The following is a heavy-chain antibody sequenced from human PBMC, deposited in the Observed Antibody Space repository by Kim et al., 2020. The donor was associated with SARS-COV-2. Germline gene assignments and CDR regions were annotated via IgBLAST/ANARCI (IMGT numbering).Heavy chain of an antibody. Sequence: GGSLRLSCAASGFSLSSHWIHWVRQAPGKGLVWVARLDYDGSSIDYADSVKGRFTISRDNAKNTVYLQMNSLRAEDTALYYCVRGCNGKCHGIDYWGQGT. D-gene: IGHD2-8*01. CDR1: GFSLSSHW. V-gene: IGHV3-74*01. J-gene: IGHJ4*02. CDR2: LDYDGSSI. CDR3: VRGCNGKCHGIDY.